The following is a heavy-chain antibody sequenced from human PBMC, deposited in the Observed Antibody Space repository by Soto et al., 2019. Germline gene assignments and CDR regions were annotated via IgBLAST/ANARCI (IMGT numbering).Heavy chain of an antibody. CDR3: AKLGRMVRGEAERPRMYDY. V-gene: IGHV3-23*01. D-gene: IGHD3-10*01. CDR2: ISDSGGST. Sequence: EVQLLESGGGLVQPGGSLRLSCAASGFTFRSYAMSWVRQAPGKGLEWVSAISDSGGSTYYADSVKGRVTISRDNSKNTLYLQMKSLRAEDTAVYYCAKLGRMVRGEAERPRMYDYWGQGTLVTVSS. J-gene: IGHJ4*02. CDR1: GFTFRSYA.